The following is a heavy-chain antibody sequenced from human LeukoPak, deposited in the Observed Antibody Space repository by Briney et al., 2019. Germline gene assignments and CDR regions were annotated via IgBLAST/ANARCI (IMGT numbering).Heavy chain of an antibody. CDR2: ISGSGGST. CDR3: AKVLGDFWSGYYIDY. Sequence: GGSLRLSCAASGFTFSSYAMSWVRQAPGKGLEWVSAISGSGGSTYYADSVKCRFTISRDNSKNTLYLQMNSLRAEDTAVYYCAKVLGDFWSGYYIDYWGQGTLVTVSS. V-gene: IGHV3-23*01. J-gene: IGHJ4*02. CDR1: GFTFSSYA. D-gene: IGHD3-3*01.